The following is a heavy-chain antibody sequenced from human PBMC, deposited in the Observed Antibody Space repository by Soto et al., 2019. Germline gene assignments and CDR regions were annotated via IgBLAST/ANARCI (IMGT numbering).Heavy chain of an antibody. D-gene: IGHD3-10*01. CDR1: GFTFSGHT. J-gene: IGHJ4*02. V-gene: IGHV3-21*01. CDR2: VSSTSSHI. Sequence: EVQLVESGGGLVKPGGSLRLSCAASGFTFSGHTINWVRQAPGKGLEWVSSVSSTSSHIYYADSVKGRFTVSRDNAEKSLYRQMNSLRAEDTAIYYCARCMGYDGSGYAFFDSWGQGTLVTVSS. CDR3: ARCMGYDGSGYAFFDS.